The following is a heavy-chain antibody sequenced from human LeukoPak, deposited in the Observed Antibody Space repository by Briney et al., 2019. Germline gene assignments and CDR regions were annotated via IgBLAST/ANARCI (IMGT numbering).Heavy chain of an antibody. CDR1: GFTVSSYE. J-gene: IGHJ4*02. V-gene: IGHV3-48*03. CDR3: ARGGIYGYDLFAD. D-gene: IGHD5-12*01. CDR2: ISGSGRTM. Sequence: GGSPSPSCAASGFTVSSYEMNWVRQAPGKGLEWVSYISGSGRTMSYADSVKGRFTISRDNAKNSPYLQMNSLRVEDTAVYHCARGGIYGYDLFADWGQRALVTVSS.